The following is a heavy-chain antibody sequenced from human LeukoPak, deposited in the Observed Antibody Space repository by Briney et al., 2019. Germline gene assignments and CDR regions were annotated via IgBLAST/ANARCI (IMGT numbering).Heavy chain of an antibody. J-gene: IGHJ4*02. CDR2: ISAYNGNT. CDR1: GYTFTSYG. D-gene: IGHD3-9*01. Sequence: ASVKVSCKASGYTFTSYGISWVRQAPGQGLEWMGWISAYNGNTNYAQKLQGRVTMTTDTSTSTAYMELRSLRSDDTAVYYCARVGDDILTGYYPDDYWGQGTLVTVSS. V-gene: IGHV1-18*01. CDR3: ARVGDDILTGYYPDDY.